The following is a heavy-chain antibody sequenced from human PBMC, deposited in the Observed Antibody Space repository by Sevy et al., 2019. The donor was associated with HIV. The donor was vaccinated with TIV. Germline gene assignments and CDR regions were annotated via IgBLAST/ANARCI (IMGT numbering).Heavy chain of an antibody. CDR3: ARHPPQWELSGWYFDL. V-gene: IGHV4-39*01. CDR2: FYYSRST. D-gene: IGHD1-26*01. J-gene: IGHJ2*01. Sequence: SETLSLTCTVSGGSISSSYYYWGWIRQPPGKGLEWIDSFYYSRSTYYNPSLKSRVTISVDTSKNQFSLNLSSVTAADTAVYYCARHPPQWELSGWYFDLWGRGTLVTVSS. CDR1: GGSISSSYYY.